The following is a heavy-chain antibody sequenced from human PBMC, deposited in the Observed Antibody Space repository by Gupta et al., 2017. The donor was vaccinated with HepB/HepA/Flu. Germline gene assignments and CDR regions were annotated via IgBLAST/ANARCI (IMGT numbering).Heavy chain of an antibody. CDR3: ARQDYKNPYYYQYMDV. CDR2: IYYRGST. CDR1: GGSISSSNYY. J-gene: IGHJ6*03. Sequence: QLQLQESGSGLVKPSETLSLTCTVSGGSISSSNYYWGWIRQPPGKGLEWIGSIYYRGSTYYNPSLKSRVTISVDTSKNQCSLKLSSVTAAETAVYYCARQDYKNPYYYQYMDVWGKGTTVTVSS. D-gene: IGHD4-11*01. V-gene: IGHV4-39*01.